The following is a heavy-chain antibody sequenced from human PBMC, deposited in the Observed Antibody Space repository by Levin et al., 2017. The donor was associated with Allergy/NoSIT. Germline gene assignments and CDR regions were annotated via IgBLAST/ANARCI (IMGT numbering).Heavy chain of an antibody. D-gene: IGHD2/OR15-2a*01. CDR2: IWHNGST. Sequence: SETLSLTCTVAGDSISSYYWSWIRLPPGKRLEWIGDIWHNGSTNYNPSLKGRVTISVDTSKDQFSLRLSSLTAADTAVDYWARAPLGEYSYSGIDVWGQGTTVTVSS. J-gene: IGHJ6*02. CDR1: GDSISSYY. CDR3: ARAPLGEYSYSGIDV. V-gene: IGHV4-59*01.